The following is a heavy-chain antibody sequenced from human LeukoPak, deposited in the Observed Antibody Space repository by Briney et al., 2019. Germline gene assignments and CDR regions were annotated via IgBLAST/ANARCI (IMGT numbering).Heavy chain of an antibody. CDR1: GGSFSGYY. J-gene: IGHJ6*02. CDR3: ARGRADYSNYMALTYYYYYYGMDV. CDR2: INHSGST. Sequence: PSETLSLTCAVYGGSFSGYYWSWIRQPPGKGLEWIGEINHSGSTNYNPSLKSRVTISVDTSKNQFSLKLSSVTAADTAVYYCARGRADYSNYMALTYYYYYYGMDVWGQGTTVTVSS. D-gene: IGHD4-11*01. V-gene: IGHV4-34*01.